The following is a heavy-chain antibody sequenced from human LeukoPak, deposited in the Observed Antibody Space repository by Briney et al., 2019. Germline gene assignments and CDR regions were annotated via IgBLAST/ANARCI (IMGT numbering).Heavy chain of an antibody. V-gene: IGHV3-33*06. Sequence: GGSLRLSCAASGFTFSSYGVHWVRQAPGKGLEWVAVIWYDGSNKYYADSVKGRFTISRDNSKNTLYLQMNSLRAEDTAVYYCAKKGSSSWYVDYWGQGTLVTVSS. CDR3: AKKGSSSWYVDY. D-gene: IGHD6-13*01. CDR1: GFTFSSYG. J-gene: IGHJ4*02. CDR2: IWYDGSNK.